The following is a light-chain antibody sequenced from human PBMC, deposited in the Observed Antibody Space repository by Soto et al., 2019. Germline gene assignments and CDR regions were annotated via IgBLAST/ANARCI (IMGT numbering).Light chain of an antibody. CDR2: DAS. Sequence: EMVLTQSPATLSLSPGERATLSSRASQSVSSYLAWYQQKPGQAPRLLIYDASNRATGIPARFSGSGSGTDFTLTISSLQPEDFAVYYCQHRANWPLTFGGGTKVEIK. J-gene: IGKJ4*01. CDR1: QSVSSY. V-gene: IGKV3-11*01. CDR3: QHRANWPLT.